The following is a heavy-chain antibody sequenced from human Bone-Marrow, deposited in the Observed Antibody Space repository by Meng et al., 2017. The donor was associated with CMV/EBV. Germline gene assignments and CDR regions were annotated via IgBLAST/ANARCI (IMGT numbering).Heavy chain of an antibody. CDR1: GYTFTSYD. CDR2: IIPIFGTA. D-gene: IGHD5-12*01. J-gene: IGHJ4*02. Sequence: SVKVSCKASGYTFTSYDINWVRQAPGQGLEWMGGIIPIFGTANYAQKFQGRVTITTDESTSTAYMELSSLRSEDTAVYYCARGRTVATIFPDYWGQGTLVTVPS. CDR3: ARGRTVATIFPDY. V-gene: IGHV1-69*05.